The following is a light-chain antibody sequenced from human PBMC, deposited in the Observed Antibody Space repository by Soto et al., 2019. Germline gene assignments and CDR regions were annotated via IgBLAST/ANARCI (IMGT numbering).Light chain of an antibody. CDR2: LGS. CDR1: QSLLHSNGYNY. Sequence: DIVMTQSPLSLPVTPGEPASISCRSSQSLLHSNGYNYLDWYLQKPGQSPQLLIYLGSNRASGVPDRFSGSGSGTDFTLNISRVEAEDVGVYYCMQALQTPFTFGPETKVDIK. CDR3: MQALQTPFT. V-gene: IGKV2-28*01. J-gene: IGKJ3*01.